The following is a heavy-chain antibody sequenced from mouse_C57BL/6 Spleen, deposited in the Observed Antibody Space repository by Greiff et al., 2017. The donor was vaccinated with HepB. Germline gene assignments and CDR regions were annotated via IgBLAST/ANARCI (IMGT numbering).Heavy chain of an antibody. CDR1: GFNIKDYY. J-gene: IGHJ4*01. CDR3: AVIYYGNSYAMDY. Sequence: EVQLQQSGAELVKPGASVKLSCTASGFNIKDYYMHWVKQRTEQGLEWIGRIDPEDGETKYAPKFQGKATITAAPSSNTAYLQLSSLTSEDNAVYYCAVIYYGNSYAMDYWGQGTSVTVSS. V-gene: IGHV14-2*01. CDR2: IDPEDGET. D-gene: IGHD2-1*01.